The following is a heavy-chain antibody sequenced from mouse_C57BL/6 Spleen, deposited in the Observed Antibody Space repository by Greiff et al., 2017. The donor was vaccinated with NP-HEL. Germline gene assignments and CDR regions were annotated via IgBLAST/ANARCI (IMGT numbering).Heavy chain of an antibody. Sequence: EVKLVESGGDLVKPGGSLKLSCAASGFTFSSYGMSWVRQTPDKRLEWVATISSGGSYTYYLDSVKGRFTISRDNAKNTLYLQMSSLKSEDTAMYYCARRGGSSYNYYAMDYWGQGTSVTVSS. CDR2: ISSGGSYT. CDR3: ARRGGSSYNYYAMDY. CDR1: GFTFSSYG. V-gene: IGHV5-6*02. J-gene: IGHJ4*01. D-gene: IGHD1-1*01.